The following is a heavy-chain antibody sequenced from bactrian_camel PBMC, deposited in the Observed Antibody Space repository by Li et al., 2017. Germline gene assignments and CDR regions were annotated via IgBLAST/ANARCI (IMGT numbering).Heavy chain of an antibody. Sequence: DVQLVESGGDLVQPGGSLTLSCKATGYTSDHYCMAWFRQTPGKQREGVAAIDHTGRSRTATYAPFVRGRFTISRGNAKNTLYLQLNSLKTEDTAIYYCTKDPWVTAVTEFGYWGQGTQVTVS. V-gene: IGHV3-1*01. CDR3: TKDPWVTAVTEFGY. CDR2: IDHTGRSRTA. D-gene: IGHD2*01. J-gene: IGHJ6*01. CDR1: GYTSDHYC.